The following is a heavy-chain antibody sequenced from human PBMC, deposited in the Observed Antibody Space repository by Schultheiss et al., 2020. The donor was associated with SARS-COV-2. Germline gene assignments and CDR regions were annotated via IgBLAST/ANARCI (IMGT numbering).Heavy chain of an antibody. V-gene: IGHV3-33*08. CDR1: GFTFSSYA. D-gene: IGHD6-13*01. CDR2: IWYDGSNK. Sequence: GGSLRLSCAASGFTFSSYAMSWVRQAPGKGLEWVAVIWYDGSNKDYADSVKGRFTISRDNAKNSLYLQMHSLRAEDTAVYYCARGAYSSSWYYFDYWGRGTLVTVSS. J-gene: IGHJ4*02. CDR3: ARGAYSSSWYYFDY.